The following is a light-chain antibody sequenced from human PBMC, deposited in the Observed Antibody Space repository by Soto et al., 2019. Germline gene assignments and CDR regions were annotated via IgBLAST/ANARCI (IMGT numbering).Light chain of an antibody. J-gene: IGKJ1*01. CDR3: QQYNTWPRT. V-gene: IGKV3-15*01. CDR2: GAS. Sequence: EIVMTQSPSTLSVPPGERATVSCRASQSVIINVAWYQQRPCQAPRLLFYGASIRATAVPARFTASGSGTEFTLTISSLQSEDFAVYYCQQYNTWPRTFGQGTKVDIK. CDR1: QSVIIN.